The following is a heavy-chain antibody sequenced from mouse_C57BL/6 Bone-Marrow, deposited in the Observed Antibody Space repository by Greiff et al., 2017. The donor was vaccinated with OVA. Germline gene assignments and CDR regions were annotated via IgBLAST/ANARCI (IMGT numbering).Heavy chain of an antibody. D-gene: IGHD2-4*01. CDR2: ISYDGSN. V-gene: IGHV3-6*01. CDR3: ARGDDYDRDY. J-gene: IGHJ2*01. CDR1: GYSITSGYY. Sequence: EVKLMESGPGLVKPSQSLSLTCSVTGYSITSGYYWNWIRQFPGNKLEWMGYISYDGSNNYNPSLKNRISITRDTSKNQFFLKLNSVTTEDTATYYCARGDDYDRDYWGQGTTLTVSS.